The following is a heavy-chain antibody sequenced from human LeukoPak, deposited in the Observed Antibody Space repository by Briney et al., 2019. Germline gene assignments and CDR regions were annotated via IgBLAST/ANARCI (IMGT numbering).Heavy chain of an antibody. V-gene: IGHV3-66*02. J-gene: IGHJ1*01. D-gene: IGHD6-13*01. Sequence: GGSLRLSCAASGFTVGSNYMNWVRQVPGKGLEWVSILFGSGRTYYADSVKGRFTISRDNSKNTLFLQMNNMRTEDTAIYYCVRVRSSSWYFDLWGQGTLVTVSS. CDR1: GFTVGSNY. CDR3: VRVRSSSWYFDL. CDR2: LFGSGRT.